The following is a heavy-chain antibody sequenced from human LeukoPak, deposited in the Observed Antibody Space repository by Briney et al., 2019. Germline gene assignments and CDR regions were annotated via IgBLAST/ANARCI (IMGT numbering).Heavy chain of an antibody. D-gene: IGHD3-10*01. Sequence: PSETLSLTCTVSGYSISSGYYWGWIRQPPGKGLEWIGSIYHSGSTYYNPSLKSRVTISVDTSKNQFSLKLSSVTAADTAVYYCAREGGSGSYYNAPFDYWGQGTLVTVSS. V-gene: IGHV4-38-2*02. CDR3: AREGGSGSYYNAPFDY. CDR2: IYHSGST. J-gene: IGHJ4*02. CDR1: GYSISSGYY.